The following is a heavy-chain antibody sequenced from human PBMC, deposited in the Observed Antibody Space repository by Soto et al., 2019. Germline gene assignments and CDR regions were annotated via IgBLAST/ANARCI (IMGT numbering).Heavy chain of an antibody. V-gene: IGHV4-39*01. D-gene: IGHD3-16*01. CDR2: IYYSGST. CDR3: ARHGTWGNDHPWYFDL. Sequence: QLQLQESGPRLVKPSETLSLTCTVSGGSISSSSYYWGWIRQPPGKGLEWIGSIYYSGSTYYNPSLKSRVTISVDTSKNQLSLKLSSMTAADTAVYYCARHGTWGNDHPWYFDLWGRGTLVTVSS. J-gene: IGHJ2*01. CDR1: GGSISSSSYY.